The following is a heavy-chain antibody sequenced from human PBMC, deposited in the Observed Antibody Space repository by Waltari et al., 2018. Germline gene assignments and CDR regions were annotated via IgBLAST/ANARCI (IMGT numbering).Heavy chain of an antibody. Sequence: QVQLQQSGPGLVKPSETLSLTCTVSGYSISNVYYWGWIRQPPGKGLEWIVSIHHSGSAYYNPSLNSRVTISLETSKNQFSLKLTSVAATDTAIYYCARQPIEGNLPDWFDPWGQGTLVTVSS. CDR2: IHHSGSA. D-gene: IGHD1-1*01. J-gene: IGHJ5*02. CDR1: GYSISNVYY. CDR3: ARQPIEGNLPDWFDP. V-gene: IGHV4-38-2*02.